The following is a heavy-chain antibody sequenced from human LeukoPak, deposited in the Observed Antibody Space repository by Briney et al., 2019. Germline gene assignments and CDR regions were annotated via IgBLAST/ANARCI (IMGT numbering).Heavy chain of an antibody. V-gene: IGHV3-23*01. CDR3: AKEGITGADS. CDR1: GFPFNRFA. CDR2: ISGGGDA. Sequence: GGSLRLSCTTSGFPFNRFAMSWVRQAPGQGLAWVSAISGGGDAHYADSVKGRFTISRDNSKNTLFLNMNNLTADDTALYYCAKEGITGADSWGQGTLVSVSS. J-gene: IGHJ4*02.